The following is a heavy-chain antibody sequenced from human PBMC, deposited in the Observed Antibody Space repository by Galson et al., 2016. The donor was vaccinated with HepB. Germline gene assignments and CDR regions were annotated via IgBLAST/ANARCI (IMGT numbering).Heavy chain of an antibody. D-gene: IGHD3-22*01. CDR3: AREGYYYDNSFFRRENAFDI. J-gene: IGHJ3*02. V-gene: IGHV3-74*01. CDR1: GFTFSSYW. Sequence: SLRLSCAASGFTFSSYWMHWVRQAPGKGLVWVSRINSDGNTTNYADSVTGRFTISRDNAKNTLYTQMNSLNAEDTAVYYCAREGYYYDNSFFRRENAFDIWGQGTMVTVSS. CDR2: INSDGNTT.